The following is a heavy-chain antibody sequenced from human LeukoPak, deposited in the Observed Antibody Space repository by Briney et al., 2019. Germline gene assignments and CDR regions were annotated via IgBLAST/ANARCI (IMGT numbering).Heavy chain of an antibody. Sequence: SVKVSCKASGGTFISYAISWVRQAPGQGLEWMGGIIPIFGTANYAQKFQGRVTITADESTSTAYMELSSLRSEDTAVYYCVRYYYDSSGYVRVDPWGQGTLVTVSS. CDR1: GGTFISYA. CDR2: IIPIFGTA. CDR3: VRYYYDSSGYVRVDP. D-gene: IGHD3-22*01. J-gene: IGHJ5*02. V-gene: IGHV1-69*13.